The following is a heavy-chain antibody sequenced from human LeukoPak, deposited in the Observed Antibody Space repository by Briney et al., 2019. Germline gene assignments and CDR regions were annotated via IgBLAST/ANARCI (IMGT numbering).Heavy chain of an antibody. D-gene: IGHD3-16*01. J-gene: IGHJ3*02. CDR2: ISYSGRT. CDR1: GASISSGGSY. V-gene: IGHV4-31*03. CDR3: ARLLGRGGFRAVDI. Sequence: SETLSLTCTVSGASISSGGSYWSWIRQHPGRGLECIGYISYSGRTYYSPSLKSRVTISVDTSKNQFSLKLSSVTAADTAVYYCARLLGRGGFRAVDIWGQGTMVTVSS.